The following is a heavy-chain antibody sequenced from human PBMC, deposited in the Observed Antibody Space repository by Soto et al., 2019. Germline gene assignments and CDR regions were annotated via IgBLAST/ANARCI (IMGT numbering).Heavy chain of an antibody. Sequence: SETLSLTCSVSGSSINSNLYHWGWIRQPPGKGLEWIGYIYNSGTTYYNPSLKSRVTMSVDTSKNQFSLKLTSVTAADTAVYYCARREIQGPIDYWGQGTLVTSPQ. J-gene: IGHJ4*02. CDR1: GSSINSNLYH. V-gene: IGHV4-39*07. CDR3: ARREIQGPIDY. D-gene: IGHD1-26*01. CDR2: IYNSGTT.